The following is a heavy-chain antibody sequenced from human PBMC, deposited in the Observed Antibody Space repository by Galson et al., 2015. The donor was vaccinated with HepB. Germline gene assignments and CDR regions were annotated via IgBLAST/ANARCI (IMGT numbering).Heavy chain of an antibody. Sequence: SLRLSCAASGFTFDDYTMHWVRQAPGKGLEWVSLISWDGGSAYYADSVKGRFTVSRDNSKNSLYLQMNSLRIEDTALYYCAKVDSTEWLRGAFDYWGQGTLVTVSS. V-gene: IGHV3-43*01. CDR2: ISWDGGSA. J-gene: IGHJ4*02. D-gene: IGHD5-12*01. CDR1: GFTFDDYT. CDR3: AKVDSTEWLRGAFDY.